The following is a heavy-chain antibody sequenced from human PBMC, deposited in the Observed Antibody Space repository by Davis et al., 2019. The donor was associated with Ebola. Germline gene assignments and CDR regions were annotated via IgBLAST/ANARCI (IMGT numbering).Heavy chain of an antibody. CDR3: ARVDYDFWSGSKWWFDP. CDR1: GGSVSSGSYY. D-gene: IGHD3-3*01. CDR2: IYYSGST. J-gene: IGHJ5*02. V-gene: IGHV4-61*01. Sequence: SETLSLTCTVSGGSVSSGSYYWSWIRQPPGKGLEWIGYIYYSGSTNYNPSLKSRVTISVDTSKNQFSLKLNSVTAADTAVYYCARVDYDFWSGSKWWFDPWGQGTLVTVSS.